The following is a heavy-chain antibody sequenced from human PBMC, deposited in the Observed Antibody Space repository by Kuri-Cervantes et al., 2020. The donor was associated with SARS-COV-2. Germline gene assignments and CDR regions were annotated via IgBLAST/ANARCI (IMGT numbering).Heavy chain of an antibody. CDR2: IYYSGST. CDR1: GGSISSGDYY. CDR3: ARDPRYGMDV. J-gene: IGHJ6*02. V-gene: IGHV4-61*08. Sequence: GSLRLSCTVSGGSISSGDYYWSWIRQPPGKGLEWIGYIYYSGSTNYNPSLKSRVTISVDTSKNQFSLKLSSVTAADTAVYYCARDPRYGMDVWGQGTTVTVSS.